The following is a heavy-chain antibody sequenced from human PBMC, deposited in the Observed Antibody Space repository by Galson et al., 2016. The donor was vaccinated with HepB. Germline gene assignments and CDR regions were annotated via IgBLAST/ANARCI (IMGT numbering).Heavy chain of an antibody. V-gene: IGHV6-1*01. CDR3: ARAGGGRGSGLDY. CDR2: TYYRSKWSN. D-gene: IGHD3-16*01. CDR1: GDSVSSNGAT. Sequence: CAISGDSVSSNGATWNWVRQSPSRGLEWLGRTYYRSKWSNDYAVSVKSRITINPDTSKNLFSLHLNSVTPEDTAVYYCARAGGGRGSGLDYWGQGTLVTVSS. J-gene: IGHJ4*02.